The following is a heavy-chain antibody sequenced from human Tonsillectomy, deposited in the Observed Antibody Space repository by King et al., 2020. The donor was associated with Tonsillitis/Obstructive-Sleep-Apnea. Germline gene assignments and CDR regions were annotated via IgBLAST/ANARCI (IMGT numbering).Heavy chain of an antibody. J-gene: IGHJ6*02. CDR2: IYYSGST. V-gene: IGHV4-59*08. CDR3: ARQLYYYYGMDV. CDR1: GDYLSSYY. Sequence: VQLQESGPGLVKPSETLSLTCNVSGDYLSSYYWSWIRQPPGKGLEWIGYIYYSGSTNYNPSLKSRVTISVDTSKSQFSLKLSSVTAADTAVYYCARQLYYYYGMDVWGQGTTVTVSS.